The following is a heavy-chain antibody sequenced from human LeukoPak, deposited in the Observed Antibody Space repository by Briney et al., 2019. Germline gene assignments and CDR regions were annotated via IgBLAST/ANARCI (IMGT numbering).Heavy chain of an antibody. J-gene: IGHJ4*02. Sequence: GGSLRLSCAASGFTFSSYSMNWVRQAPGKGLEWVSYISSSSSTIYYADSVKGRFTISRDNAKNSLYLRMNSLRAEDTAVYYCASHDILTGYYEHNSLSDYWGQGTLVTVSS. CDR2: ISSSSSTI. CDR3: ASHDILTGYYEHNSLSDY. CDR1: GFTFSSYS. V-gene: IGHV3-48*01. D-gene: IGHD3-9*01.